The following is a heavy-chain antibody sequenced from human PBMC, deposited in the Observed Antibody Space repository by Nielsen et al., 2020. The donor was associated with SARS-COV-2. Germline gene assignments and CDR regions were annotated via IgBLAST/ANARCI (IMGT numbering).Heavy chain of an antibody. Sequence: ASVKVSCKASGYTFTSYAMNWVRQAPGQRLEWMGWINAGNGNTKYSQKFQGRVTITRDTSASTAYMELSSLRSEDTAVYYCARGFIAAAGGFDYWGQGTLVTVSS. CDR2: INAGNGNT. CDR1: GYTFTSYA. D-gene: IGHD6-13*01. J-gene: IGHJ4*02. V-gene: IGHV1-3*01. CDR3: ARGFIAAAGGFDY.